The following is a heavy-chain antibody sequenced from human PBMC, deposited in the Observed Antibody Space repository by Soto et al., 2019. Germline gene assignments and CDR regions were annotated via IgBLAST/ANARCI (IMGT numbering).Heavy chain of an antibody. V-gene: IGHV3-13*04. D-gene: IGHD5-12*01. CDR1: GFTFSTYA. Sequence: EVQLVESGGGLVQPGGSLRLSCVASGFTFSTYAMHWVRQTAGEGLEWVAAIGAAGDTYYPGSVKGRFTISRENAKNSLYLQMNSLRAGDTAVYYCARALTSGYYTPWGQGTLVTVSS. CDR3: ARALTSGYYTP. J-gene: IGHJ5*02. CDR2: IGAAGDT.